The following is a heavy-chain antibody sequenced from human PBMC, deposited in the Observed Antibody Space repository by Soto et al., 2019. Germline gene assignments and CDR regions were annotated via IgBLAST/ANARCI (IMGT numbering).Heavy chain of an antibody. Sequence: SVKVSCKASGGTFSSYAISWVRQAPGQGLEWMGGIIPIFGTANYAQKFQGRVTITADESTSTAYMELSSLRSEDTAVYYCARAGIAVATTLNWFDPWGQGTLVTVSS. D-gene: IGHD6-19*01. CDR3: ARAGIAVATTLNWFDP. CDR2: IIPIFGTA. V-gene: IGHV1-69*13. CDR1: GGTFSSYA. J-gene: IGHJ5*02.